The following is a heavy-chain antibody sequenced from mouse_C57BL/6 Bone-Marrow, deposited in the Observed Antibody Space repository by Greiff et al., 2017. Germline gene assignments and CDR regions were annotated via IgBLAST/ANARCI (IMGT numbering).Heavy chain of an antibody. J-gene: IGHJ4*01. D-gene: IGHD2-3*01. CDR3: AIQGGWLRGGMDY. V-gene: IGHV1-42*01. CDR2: INPSTGGT. Sequence: VQLQQSGPELVKPGASVKISCKASGYSFTGYYMNWVKQSPEKSLEWIGEINPSTGGTTYNQKFKAKATLTVDKSSSTAYMQLKSLTSGDSAVYNCAIQGGWLRGGMDYWGQGTTVTVSS. CDR1: GYSFTGYY.